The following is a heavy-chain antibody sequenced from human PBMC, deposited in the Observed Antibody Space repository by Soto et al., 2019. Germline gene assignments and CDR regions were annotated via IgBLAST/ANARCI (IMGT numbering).Heavy chain of an antibody. D-gene: IGHD4-17*01. V-gene: IGHV4-59*01. CDR2: IYYSGST. CDR1: GVSISSYY. Sequence: PSETLSLTCTVSGVSISSYYWSWIRQPPGKGLEWIGYIYYSGSTNYNPSLKSRVTISVDTSKNQFSLKLSSVTAADTAVYYCARAREHDYGDSFDYWGQGTLVTVSS. J-gene: IGHJ4*02. CDR3: ARAREHDYGDSFDY.